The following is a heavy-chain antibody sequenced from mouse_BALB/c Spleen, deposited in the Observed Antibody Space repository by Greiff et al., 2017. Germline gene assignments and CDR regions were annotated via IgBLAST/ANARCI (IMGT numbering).Heavy chain of an antibody. CDR3: ARDGSSYVWYFDV. J-gene: IGHJ1*01. CDR2: IDPANGNT. Sequence: VHVKQSGAELVKPGASVKLSCTASGFNIKDTYMHWVKQRPEQGLEWIGRIDPANGNTKYDPKFQGKATITADTSSNTAYLQLSSLTSEDTAVYYCARDGSSYVWYFDVWGAGTTVTVSS. V-gene: IGHV14-3*02. CDR1: GFNIKDTY. D-gene: IGHD1-1*01.